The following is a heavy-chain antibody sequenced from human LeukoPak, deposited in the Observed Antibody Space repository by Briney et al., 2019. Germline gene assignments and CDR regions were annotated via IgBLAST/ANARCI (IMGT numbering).Heavy chain of an antibody. D-gene: IGHD3-3*01. CDR3: ARAYYDFWSGYPHYFDY. Sequence: GGSLRLSCAASGFTFSNAWMSWVRQAPGKGLEWVANIKQDGSEKYYVDSVKGRFTISRDNAKNSLYLQMNSLRAEDTAVYYCARAYYDFWSGYPHYFDYWGQGTLVTVSS. CDR2: IKQDGSEK. V-gene: IGHV3-7*01. J-gene: IGHJ4*02. CDR1: GFTFSNAW.